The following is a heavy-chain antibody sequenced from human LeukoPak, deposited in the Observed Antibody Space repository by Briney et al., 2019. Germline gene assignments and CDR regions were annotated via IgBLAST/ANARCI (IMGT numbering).Heavy chain of an antibody. J-gene: IGHJ6*02. CDR2: IKQDGGEK. CDR3: ARESGIAVAGGYYYYYGMDV. V-gene: IGHV3-7*01. D-gene: IGHD6-19*01. CDR1: GFIVTSNY. Sequence: GGSLRLSCAASGFIVTSNYLDWGRQAPGKGLEWVANIKQDGGEKYYVDSVKGRFTISRDNAKNSLYLQMNSLRAEDTAVYYCARESGIAVAGGYYYYYGMDVWGQGTTVTVSS.